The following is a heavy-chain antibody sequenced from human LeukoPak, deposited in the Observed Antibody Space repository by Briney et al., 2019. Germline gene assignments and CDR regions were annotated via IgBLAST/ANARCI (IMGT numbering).Heavy chain of an antibody. V-gene: IGHV3-30*18. D-gene: IGHD5-18*01. CDR1: GFTFSSYG. Sequence: GGSLRLSCAASGFTFSSYGMHWVRQAPGKGLEWVAVISYDGSNKYYADSVKGRFTISRDNSKNTLYLQMNSLRAEDTAVYYCAKDDTAVVTWYFDYWGQGTLVTVSS. CDR2: ISYDGSNK. CDR3: AKDDTAVVTWYFDY. J-gene: IGHJ4*02.